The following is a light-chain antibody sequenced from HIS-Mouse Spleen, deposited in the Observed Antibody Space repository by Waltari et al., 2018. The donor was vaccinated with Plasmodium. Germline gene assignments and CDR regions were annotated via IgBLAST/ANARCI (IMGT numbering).Light chain of an antibody. V-gene: IGKV3-15*01. J-gene: IGKJ1*01. CDR2: CAS. CDR1: QSVSSN. Sequence: EIVMTQSPATLSVSPGERATLSCRASQSVSSNLAWYQQKPGQAPRLLIYCASTRATGIPSRFSGSGSGTEFTLTISSMQSEDFAVYYCQQYNNWPLGTFGQGTKVEIK. CDR3: QQYNNWPLGT.